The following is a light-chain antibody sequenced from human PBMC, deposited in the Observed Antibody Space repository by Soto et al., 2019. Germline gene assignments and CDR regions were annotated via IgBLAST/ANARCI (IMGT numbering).Light chain of an antibody. CDR1: QSVSSN. J-gene: IGKJ4*01. CDR2: GAS. V-gene: IGKV3-20*01. CDR3: QQYGSSLT. Sequence: EIVLTQSPGTLSLSPGERATLSCRASQSVSSNLAWYQQKPGQAPSLLIYGASTRATGTPARFSGSGSGTDFTLTISRLEPEDFAVYYCQQYGSSLTFGGGTKVDIK.